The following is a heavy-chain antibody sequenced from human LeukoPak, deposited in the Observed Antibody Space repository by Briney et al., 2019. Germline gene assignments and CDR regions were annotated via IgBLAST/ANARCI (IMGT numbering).Heavy chain of an antibody. CDR2: INPNSGGT. CDR3: ARSSGWLQFDAFDI. V-gene: IGHV1-2*02. Sequence: ASVKVSCKASGYTFTGYYMHWVRQAPGQGLEWMGWINPNSGGTNYAQKFQGRVTMTRNTSISTAYMELSSLRSEDTAVYYCARSSGWLQFDAFDIWGQGTMVTVSS. CDR1: GYTFTGYY. D-gene: IGHD5-24*01. J-gene: IGHJ3*02.